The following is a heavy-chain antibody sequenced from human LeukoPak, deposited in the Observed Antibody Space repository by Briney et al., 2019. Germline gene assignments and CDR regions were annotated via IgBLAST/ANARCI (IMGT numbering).Heavy chain of an antibody. Sequence: GGSLRLSCAASGLTFTDYWMHWVRQVAGKGLVWVSRINGDLTNTTYADSVKGRFTISRDNAKNTLYLQMNSLRAEDTAVYYCARAMPHDNWFNPWGQGSLVTVSS. CDR3: ARAMPHDNWFNP. CDR2: INGDLTNT. J-gene: IGHJ5*02. CDR1: GLTFTDYW. V-gene: IGHV3-74*03. D-gene: IGHD2-2*01.